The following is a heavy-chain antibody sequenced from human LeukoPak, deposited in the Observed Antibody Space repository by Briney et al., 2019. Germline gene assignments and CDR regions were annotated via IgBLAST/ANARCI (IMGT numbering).Heavy chain of an antibody. CDR3: ARDPVPWQQTTPYWYFDL. CDR2: IYYSGST. V-gene: IGHV4-39*07. J-gene: IGHJ2*01. D-gene: IGHD6-13*01. CDR1: GGSISSGDYY. Sequence: SETLSLTCTVSGGSISSGDYYWSWIRQPPGKGLEWIGSIYYSGSTYYNPSLKSRVTISVDTSKNQFSLKLSSVTAADTAVYYCARDPVPWQQTTPYWYFDLWGRGTLVTVSS.